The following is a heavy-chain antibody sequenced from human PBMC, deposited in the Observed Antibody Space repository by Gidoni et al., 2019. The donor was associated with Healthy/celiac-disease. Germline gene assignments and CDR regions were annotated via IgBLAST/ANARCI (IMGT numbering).Heavy chain of an antibody. D-gene: IGHD3-10*01. V-gene: IGHV4-61*01. Sequence: QVQLQESGPGLVQPSETLSLTCTVSGGSVSSGSYYWSWIRQPPGKGLEWIGYIYYSGSTNYNPSLKSRVTISVDTSKNQFSLKLSSVTAADTAVYYCARDQVRGLGYYYGMDVWGQGTTVTVSS. CDR2: IYYSGST. J-gene: IGHJ6*02. CDR1: GGSVSSGSYY. CDR3: ARDQVRGLGYYYGMDV.